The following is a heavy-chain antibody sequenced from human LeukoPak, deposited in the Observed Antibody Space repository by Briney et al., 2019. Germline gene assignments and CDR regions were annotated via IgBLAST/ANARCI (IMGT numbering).Heavy chain of an antibody. V-gene: IGHV1-2*02. J-gene: IGHJ4*02. CDR2: INPNSGGT. Sequence: SVKVSCKASGYTFTGYYMHWVRQAPGQGLEWMGWINPNSGGTNYAQKFQGRVTMTRDTSISTAYMELSRLRSDDAAVYYCARGGRNYDILTGYEIDYWGQGTLVTVSS. D-gene: IGHD3-9*01. CDR1: GYTFTGYY. CDR3: ARGGRNYDILTGYEIDY.